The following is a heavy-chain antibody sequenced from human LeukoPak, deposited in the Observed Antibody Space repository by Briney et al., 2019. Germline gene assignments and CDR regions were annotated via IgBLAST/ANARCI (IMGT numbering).Heavy chain of an antibody. J-gene: IGHJ4*02. CDR1: GFNFNNYE. Sequence: GGSLRLSCAASGFNFNNYEMNWVRQAPGKGLEWVSYISSGGTSYNADSVKGRFTVSRDNTKNSLYLQMNSLRVDDTAVYYCARDRPGNYFDYWGQGTLVTVSS. D-gene: IGHD1-14*01. CDR2: ISSGGTS. CDR3: ARDRPGNYFDY. V-gene: IGHV3-48*03.